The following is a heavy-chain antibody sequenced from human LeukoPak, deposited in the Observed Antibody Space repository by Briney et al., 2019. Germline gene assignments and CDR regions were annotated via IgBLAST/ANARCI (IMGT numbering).Heavy chain of an antibody. J-gene: IGHJ4*02. D-gene: IGHD3-10*01. CDR2: IYYSGST. CDR1: GGSISSGDYY. CDR3: AREIRVSGETGY. Sequence: PSETLSLTCTVSGGSISSGDYYWSWIRQPPGKGLEWIGYIYYSGSTYYNPSLKSRVTISVDTSKNQFSLKLSSVTAADTAVYYCAREIRVSGETGYWGQGTLVTVSS. V-gene: IGHV4-30-4*01.